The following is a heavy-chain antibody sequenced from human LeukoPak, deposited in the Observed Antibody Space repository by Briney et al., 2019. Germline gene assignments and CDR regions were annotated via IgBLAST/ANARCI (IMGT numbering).Heavy chain of an antibody. CDR2: INHSGST. CDR1: GGSFSGYY. J-gene: IGHJ4*02. V-gene: IGHV4-34*01. D-gene: IGHD3-9*01. CDR3: ARYTYYDILTGRDY. Sequence: SETLSLTCAVYGGSFSGYYWSWIRQPPGKGLEWIGEINHSGSTNYNPSLKSRVTISVDTSKNQFSLKLSSVTAADTAVYYCARYTYYDILTGRDYWGQGTLVTVSS.